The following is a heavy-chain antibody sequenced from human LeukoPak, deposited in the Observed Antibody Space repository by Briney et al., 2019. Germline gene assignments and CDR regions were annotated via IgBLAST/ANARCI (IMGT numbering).Heavy chain of an antibody. CDR2: ISAYNGNT. Sequence: ASVKVSCKASGYTFTSYGISWVRQAPGQGLEWMGWISAYNGNTNYAQKLQGRVTMTTDTSTSTAYMELRSLRSDDTAVYYCARGPAGTSRSRAEYFQHWGQGTLVTVSS. D-gene: IGHD2-2*01. V-gene: IGHV1-18*01. J-gene: IGHJ1*01. CDR1: GYTFTSYG. CDR3: ARGPAGTSRSRAEYFQH.